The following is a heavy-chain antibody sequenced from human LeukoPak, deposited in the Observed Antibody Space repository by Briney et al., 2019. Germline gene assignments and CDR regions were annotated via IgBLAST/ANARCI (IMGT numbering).Heavy chain of an antibody. D-gene: IGHD4-17*01. V-gene: IGHV4-30-2*01. J-gene: IGHJ6*02. CDR2: IYHSGST. Sequence: SETLSLTCTVSGGSISSSSYSWSWIRQPPGKGLEWIGYIYHSGSTYYNPSLKSRVTISVDRSKNQFSLKLSSVTAADTAVYYCARDRYGDRGYYCGMDVWGQGTTVTVSS. CDR1: GGSISSSSYS. CDR3: ARDRYGDRGYYCGMDV.